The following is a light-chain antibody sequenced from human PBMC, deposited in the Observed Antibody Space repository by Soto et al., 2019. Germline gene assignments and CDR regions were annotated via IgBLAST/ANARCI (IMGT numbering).Light chain of an antibody. CDR1: SSNIGAYNY. CDR3: SSYGGFYTLSYV. J-gene: IGLJ1*01. CDR2: DVN. Sequence: QSALTQPHSVSGSPGQSVTISCTGTSSNIGAYNYVSWYQQHPGKAPKLIIHDVNQRPSGVPDRFSGSPSANTASLSISGLQSEDEGDYFCSSYGGFYTLSYVFGTGTKVTVL. V-gene: IGLV2-11*01.